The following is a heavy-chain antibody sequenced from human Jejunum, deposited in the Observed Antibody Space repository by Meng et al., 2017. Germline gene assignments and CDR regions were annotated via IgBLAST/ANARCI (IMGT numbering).Heavy chain of an antibody. Sequence: VWRFECGGGLVQPGGSLRLSCAVSVFTFSIYPMTWVRQAPGEGLEWVSAISASGGDTYFADSVKGRFTISRDSSKNTLYLQMDSLRPEDTAVYYCGRVFSSLDYWGQGTLVTVSS. CDR1: VFTFSIYP. V-gene: IGHV3-23*01. J-gene: IGHJ4*02. CDR2: ISASGGDT. CDR3: GRVFSSLDY. D-gene: IGHD6-13*01.